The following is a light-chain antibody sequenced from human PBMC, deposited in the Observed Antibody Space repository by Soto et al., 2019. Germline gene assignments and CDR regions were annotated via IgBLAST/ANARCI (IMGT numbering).Light chain of an antibody. Sequence: EIVLTQSPGTLSLSPGERATLSCRASQSVRNNYVAWYQQKPGQAPRLLIYGTSTRATGVPDRFSVTGSGTDFTLTISRLEPEDFAVYYCQQYAYSPFTFGPGTKVDIK. CDR3: QQYAYSPFT. J-gene: IGKJ3*01. CDR1: QSVRNNY. CDR2: GTS. V-gene: IGKV3-20*01.